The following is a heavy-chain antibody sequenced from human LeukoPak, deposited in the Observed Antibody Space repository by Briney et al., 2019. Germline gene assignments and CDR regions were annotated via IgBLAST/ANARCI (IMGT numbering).Heavy chain of an antibody. J-gene: IGHJ3*02. Sequence: SETLSLTCTVSGGSISSYYWNWIRQPPGKGLEWIGYIYYTGSTKYSPSIKSRVTISVDTSKNQFSLKLSSVTAADTAVYYCARDYYDSSGYYPTYAFDIWGQGTMVTVSS. CDR2: IYYTGST. V-gene: IGHV4-59*12. CDR1: GGSISSYY. D-gene: IGHD3-22*01. CDR3: ARDYYDSSGYYPTYAFDI.